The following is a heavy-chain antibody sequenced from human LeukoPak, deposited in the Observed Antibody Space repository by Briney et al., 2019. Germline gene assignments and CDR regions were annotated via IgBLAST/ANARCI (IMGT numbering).Heavy chain of an antibody. CDR3: ARMGDTSFFYNIYMDV. J-gene: IGHJ6*03. CDR1: GASVGTYD. CDR2: IDDNGSA. D-gene: IGHD3-16*01. V-gene: IGHV4-59*02. Sequence: SETLSLTCSVSGASVGTYDWSWIRQPPGEGLEWIGYIDDNGSADYNPSLNGRVTISVDRSRNRLSLRLSSVTAADTAVYYCARMGDTSFFYNIYMDVWGKGTTVIVSS.